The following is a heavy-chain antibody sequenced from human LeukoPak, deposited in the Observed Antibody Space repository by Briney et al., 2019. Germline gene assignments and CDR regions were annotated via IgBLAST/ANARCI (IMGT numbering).Heavy chain of an antibody. CDR2: INQSGTT. D-gene: IGHD3-22*01. CDR3: ARDYDSSGYYPFY. CDR1: SGSISSSTYY. J-gene: IGHJ4*02. Sequence: PSETLSLTCTVSSGSISSSTYYWGWIRQSPGRGLEWIGEINQSGTTDYNPSLKSRVIISIDTSKTQFSLKLSSVTAADTAVYYCARDYDSSGYYPFYWGQGTPVTVSS. V-gene: IGHV4-39*07.